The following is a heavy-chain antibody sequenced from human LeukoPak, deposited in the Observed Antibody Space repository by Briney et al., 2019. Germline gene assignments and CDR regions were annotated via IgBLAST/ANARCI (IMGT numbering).Heavy chain of an antibody. CDR2: ISDSGGYT. V-gene: IGHV3-23*01. Sequence: PGRSLRLSCAASGFTFSSYGMHWVRQAPGKGLEWVSGISDSGGYTYYADSVKGRFTISRDNSKNTLYLQMNSLRAEDTAVYSCAKSQLYSNYYYYYGMDVWGQGTTVTVSS. D-gene: IGHD4-11*01. CDR1: GFTFSSYG. CDR3: AKSQLYSNYYYYYGMDV. J-gene: IGHJ6*02.